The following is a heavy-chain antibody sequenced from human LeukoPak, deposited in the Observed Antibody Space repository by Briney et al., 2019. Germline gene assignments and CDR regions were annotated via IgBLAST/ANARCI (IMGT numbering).Heavy chain of an antibody. D-gene: IGHD3-3*01. CDR2: ISYDGSNR. Sequence: PGGSLRLSCAASGFTFSDYPVHWVRQAPGKGLEWVAVISYDGSNRYYADFVKGRLTISRDNSKNTLYLQVDSLRAEDTAVYYCAGGFLEWFLGAFDFWGQGTMVTVSS. V-gene: IGHV3-30-3*01. CDR1: GFTFSDYP. CDR3: AGGFLEWFLGAFDF. J-gene: IGHJ3*01.